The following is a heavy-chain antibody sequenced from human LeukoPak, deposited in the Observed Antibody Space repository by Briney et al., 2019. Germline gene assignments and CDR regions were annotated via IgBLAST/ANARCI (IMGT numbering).Heavy chain of an antibody. CDR2: INTNTGNP. V-gene: IGHV7-4-1*02. Sequence: GASVTVSCKASGYTFTSYAMNWVRQAPGQGLEWMGWINTNTGNPTYAQGFTGRFVFSLDTSVSTAYLQISSLKAEDTAVYYCARISLGYCSSTSCSHSDYWGQGTLVTVSS. CDR3: ARISLGYCSSTSCSHSDY. CDR1: GYTFTSYA. J-gene: IGHJ4*02. D-gene: IGHD2-2*01.